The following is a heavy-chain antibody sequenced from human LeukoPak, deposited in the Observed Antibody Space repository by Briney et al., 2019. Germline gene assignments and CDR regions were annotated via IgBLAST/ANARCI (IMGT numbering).Heavy chain of an antibody. J-gene: IGHJ3*02. CDR2: FGPEDGET. Sequence: EASVKVSCKVSGYTLTELSMHWVRQAPGKGLEWMGGFGPEDGETIYAQKFQGRVTMTEDTSTDTAYMELSSLRSEDTAVYYCATAPKISLGAFDIWGQGTMVTVSS. CDR3: ATAPKISLGAFDI. V-gene: IGHV1-24*01. D-gene: IGHD3-16*01. CDR1: GYTLTELS.